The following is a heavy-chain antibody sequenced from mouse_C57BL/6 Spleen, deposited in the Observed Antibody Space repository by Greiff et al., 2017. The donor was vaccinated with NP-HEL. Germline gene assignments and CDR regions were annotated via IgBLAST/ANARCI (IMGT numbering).Heavy chain of an antibody. V-gene: IGHV1-42*01. CDR3: ANYGSSSPFAY. D-gene: IGHD1-1*01. CDR2: INPSTGGT. J-gene: IGHJ3*01. Sequence: VQLQQSGPELVKPGASVKISCKASGYSFTGYYMNWVKQSPEKSLEWIGEINPSTGGTTYNQKFKAKATLTVDKSSSTAYMQLKSLTSEDSAVYYCANYGSSSPFAYWGQGTLVTVSA. CDR1: GYSFTGYY.